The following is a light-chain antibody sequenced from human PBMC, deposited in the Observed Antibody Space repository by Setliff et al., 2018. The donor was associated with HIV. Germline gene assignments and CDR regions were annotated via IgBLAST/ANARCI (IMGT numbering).Light chain of an antibody. CDR1: SSAIGRCSL. Sequence: QSALTQPASVTGSPGQSITISCTGTSSAIGRCSLDSWYQQYPGEAPRLMIYQATNRPSGVSNRFSGSKSGNAASLTISGPQAEDEADYYCCSNTGSDTYVFGGGTKVTVL. CDR2: QAT. J-gene: IGLJ1*01. V-gene: IGLV2-23*01. CDR3: CSNTGSDTYV.